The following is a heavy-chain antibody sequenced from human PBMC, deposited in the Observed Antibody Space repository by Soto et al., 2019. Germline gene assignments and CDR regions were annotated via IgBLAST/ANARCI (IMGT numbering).Heavy chain of an antibody. CDR1: GFTFSSYA. J-gene: IGHJ4*02. CDR2: ISSNGGST. CDR3: ARGRSTTVTIGGDDY. Sequence: EVQLVESGGGLVQPGGSLRLSCAASGFTFSSYAMHWVRQAPGKGLEYVSAISSNGGSTYYANSVKGRFTISRDNSKNPRYLQMGSLRAEDMAVYYCARGRSTTVTIGGDDYWGQGTLVTVSS. V-gene: IGHV3-64*01. D-gene: IGHD4-17*01.